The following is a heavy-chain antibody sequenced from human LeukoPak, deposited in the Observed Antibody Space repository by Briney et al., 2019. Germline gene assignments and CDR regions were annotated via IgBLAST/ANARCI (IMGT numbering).Heavy chain of an antibody. J-gene: IGHJ4*02. CDR3: ATGPSGSYSY. Sequence: ASVKISCKASGYTFTDYYMHWVHQAPEKGLEWMGRVDPEDGETIYAEKFQGRVTITADTSTDTAYMALSSLRSEDTAVYYCATGPSGSYSYWGQGTLVTVSS. V-gene: IGHV1-69-2*01. CDR2: VDPEDGET. CDR1: GYTFTDYY. D-gene: IGHD1-26*01.